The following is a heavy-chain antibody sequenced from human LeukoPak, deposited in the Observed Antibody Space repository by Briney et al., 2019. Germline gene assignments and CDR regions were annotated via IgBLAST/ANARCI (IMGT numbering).Heavy chain of an antibody. D-gene: IGHD6-13*01. CDR1: GFTFSSHT. J-gene: IGHJ4*02. CDR2: ISGSSSFI. CDR3: AREAPYSSTWDFSNY. V-gene: IGHV3-21*01. Sequence: GASLRLSRAASGFTFSSHTMNWVRQAPGKGQAWVPSISGSSSFISYADSVKGRFTISRDNAKNSLYLQMNSMRAEDTAMYYCAREAPYSSTWDFSNYWGQGTLVTVSS.